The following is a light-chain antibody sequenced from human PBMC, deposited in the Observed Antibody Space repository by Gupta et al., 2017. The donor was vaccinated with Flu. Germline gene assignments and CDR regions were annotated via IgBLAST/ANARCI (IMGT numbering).Light chain of an antibody. Sequence: LTLSPGERATLSCRASQSIRSSLLAWDQQKPGQAPRLLIYGASYRATGIPDRFSGSGSGTDFTLTISRLEPEDFAVYYCQQYYGSPPGFTFGPGTKVHIK. CDR1: QSIRSSL. CDR3: QQYYGSPPGFT. V-gene: IGKV3-20*01. CDR2: GAS. J-gene: IGKJ3*01.